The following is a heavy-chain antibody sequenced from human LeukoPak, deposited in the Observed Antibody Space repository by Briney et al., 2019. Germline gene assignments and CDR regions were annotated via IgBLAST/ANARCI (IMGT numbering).Heavy chain of an antibody. J-gene: IGHJ4*02. Sequence: GRSLRLSCAASGFTFSSYGMHWVRQAPGKGLEWVAVISYDGSNKYYADSVKGRFTISRDNSKNTLYLQMNSLRAEDTAGYYCAKDSRSLRYFDWSDYWGQGTLVTVSS. D-gene: IGHD3-9*01. CDR2: ISYDGSNK. CDR3: AKDSRSLRYFDWSDY. V-gene: IGHV3-30*18. CDR1: GFTFSSYG.